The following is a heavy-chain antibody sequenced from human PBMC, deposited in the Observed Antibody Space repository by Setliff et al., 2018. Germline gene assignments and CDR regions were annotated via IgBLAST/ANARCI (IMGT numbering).Heavy chain of an antibody. CDR1: GGSLSSYY. D-gene: IGHD6-19*01. J-gene: IGHJ6*03. CDR2: IYIGGSA. CDR3: AREQWLDPPGYYYMDV. Sequence: TLSLTCTVSGGSLSSYYWSWIRQPAGKGLEWIGHIYIGGSADYNPSLKSRVTMSIDTSKNQFSLKLNSVTAADMAVYYCAREQWLDPPGYYYMDVWAKGTTVTVSS. V-gene: IGHV4-4*07.